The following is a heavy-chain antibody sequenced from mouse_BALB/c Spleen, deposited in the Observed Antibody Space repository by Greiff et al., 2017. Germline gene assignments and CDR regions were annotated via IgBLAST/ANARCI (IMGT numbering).Heavy chain of an antibody. CDR2: IYPGDGST. CDR1: GYTFTSYY. Sequence: VQLQQSGPELVKPGASVKMSCKASGYTFTSYYIHWVKQRPGQGLEWIGWIYPGDGSTKYNEKFKGKTTLTADKSSSTAYMLLSSLTSEDSAIYFCARPGDSDYWGQGTTLTVSS. D-gene: IGHD2-13*01. CDR3: ARPGDSDY. V-gene: IGHV1S56*01. J-gene: IGHJ2*01.